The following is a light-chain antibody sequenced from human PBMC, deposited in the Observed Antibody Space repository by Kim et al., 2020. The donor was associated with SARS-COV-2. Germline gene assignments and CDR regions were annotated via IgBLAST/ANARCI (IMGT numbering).Light chain of an antibody. CDR3: QKYGNSYT. V-gene: IGKV3-20*01. CDR2: GVS. Sequence: FLSPGERATLSCKASQSVSSKSLAWYQPKVGQPPRLLIYGVSTRATGVPGRFSGSGSGTDFTLVISRLESEDFAMYYCQKYGNSYTFGQGTKLEI. J-gene: IGKJ2*01. CDR1: QSVSSKS.